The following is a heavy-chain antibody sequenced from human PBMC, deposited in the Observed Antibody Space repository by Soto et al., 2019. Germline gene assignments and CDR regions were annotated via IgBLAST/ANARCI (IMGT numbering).Heavy chain of an antibody. Sequence: GSGPTLVNPTQTLTLTCTFSGFSLSTSGMCVSWIRQPPGKALEWLARIDWDDDKYYSTSLKTRLTISKDTSKNQVVLTMTNMDPVDTATYYCARLEYSSSDYYYYYGMDVWGQGTTVTVSS. D-gene: IGHD6-6*01. CDR2: IDWDDDK. V-gene: IGHV2-70*11. CDR3: ARLEYSSSDYYYYYGMDV. J-gene: IGHJ6*02. CDR1: GFSLSTSGMC.